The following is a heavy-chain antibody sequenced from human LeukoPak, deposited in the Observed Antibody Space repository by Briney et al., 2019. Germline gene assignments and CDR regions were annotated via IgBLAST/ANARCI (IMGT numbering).Heavy chain of an antibody. D-gene: IGHD1-26*01. V-gene: IGHV3-30-3*01. J-gene: IGHJ4*02. Sequence: GGSLRLSCAASGFTFSSYAMHWVCQPPRKGLEWVAVISYDGSNKYYADSVKGRFTISRDNSKNTLYLHMNSRRAEDTAGYYCAIGRSGSYFGDYWGQGTLVSVSS. CDR1: GFTFSSYA. CDR2: ISYDGSNK. CDR3: AIGRSGSYFGDY.